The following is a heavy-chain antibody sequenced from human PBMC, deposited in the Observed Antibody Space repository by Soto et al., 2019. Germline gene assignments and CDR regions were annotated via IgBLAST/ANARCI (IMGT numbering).Heavy chain of an antibody. CDR3: AYRTGWLRLVSWFDP. CDR2: IYWDDDK. V-gene: IGHV2-5*02. J-gene: IGHJ5*02. CDR1: GFSLSTIGVG. D-gene: IGHD5-12*01. Sequence: QITLKESGPTLVKPTQTLTLTCTFSGFSLSTIGVGVGWIRQPPGKALEWLALIYWDDDKRYSPSLQSRLTISKDTSKNQVVLTMTNMEPVVTATYYGAYRTGWLRLVSWFDPWCQGTLVTVSS.